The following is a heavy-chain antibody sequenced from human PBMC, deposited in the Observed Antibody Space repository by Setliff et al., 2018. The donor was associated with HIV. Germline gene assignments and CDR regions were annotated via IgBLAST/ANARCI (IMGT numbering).Heavy chain of an antibody. V-gene: IGHV4-34*01. D-gene: IGHD2-2*01. J-gene: IGHJ5*02. Sequence: PSETLSLTCAVYGGSFSGYYWSWIRQPPGKGLEWIGEINHSGSTNYKPSLKSRVTISVDTSKNQFSLRLSSVAAADTAVYYCARDFGRYCSSMSCPGLFDPWGQGTLVTVSS. CDR2: INHSGST. CDR1: GGSFSGYY. CDR3: ARDFGRYCSSMSCPGLFDP.